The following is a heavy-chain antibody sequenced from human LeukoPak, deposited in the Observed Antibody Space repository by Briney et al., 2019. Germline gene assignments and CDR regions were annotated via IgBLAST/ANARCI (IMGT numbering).Heavy chain of an antibody. D-gene: IGHD6-6*01. V-gene: IGHV3-30*04. CDR1: GFTFSSYA. J-gene: IGHJ6*03. Sequence: PGGSLRLSCAASGFTFSSYAMHWVRQAPGKGLEWVAVISYDGSNKYYADSVKGRFTISGDNSKNTLYLQMNSLRAEDTAVYYCAREGNPYSSSSWDYMDVWGKGTTVTVSS. CDR2: ISYDGSNK. CDR3: AREGNPYSSSSWDYMDV.